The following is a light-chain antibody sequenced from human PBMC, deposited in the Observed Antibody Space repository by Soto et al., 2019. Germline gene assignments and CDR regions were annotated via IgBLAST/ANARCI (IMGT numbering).Light chain of an antibody. CDR3: SSYTTSYFYV. Sequence: QSVLTQPASVSGSPGQSSTISCTGTSSDIGGYNYVSWYQQHPGKAPKLMIYEVTNRPSGVSYRFSASKSAFTASLTISGLQAEDEAHYYCSSYTTSYFYVFGPGTQLTVL. V-gene: IGLV2-14*01. CDR2: EVT. CDR1: SSDIGGYNY. J-gene: IGLJ1*01.